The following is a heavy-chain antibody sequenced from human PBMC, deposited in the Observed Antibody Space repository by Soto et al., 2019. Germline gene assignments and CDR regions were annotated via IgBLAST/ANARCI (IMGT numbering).Heavy chain of an antibody. Sequence: EVQLLESGGGLVQPGGSLRLSCAASGFTFSSCAMSWFRQAPGKGLQWVSSIIGSGAETFYADSVKGRFTISRDNSRDTLSLQMNSLTAGDTAMYYCAKEGLLRHVDFDSWGQGTLITVSS. V-gene: IGHV3-23*01. CDR2: IIGSGAET. D-gene: IGHD3-9*01. CDR1: GFTFSSCA. CDR3: AKEGLLRHVDFDS. J-gene: IGHJ4*02.